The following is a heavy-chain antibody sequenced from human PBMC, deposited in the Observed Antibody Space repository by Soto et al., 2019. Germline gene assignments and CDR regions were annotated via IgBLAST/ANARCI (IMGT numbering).Heavy chain of an antibody. CDR2: IYYSGST. CDR3: ARGSGYCSSTSCYKLYYFDY. V-gene: IGHV4-31*03. D-gene: IGHD2-2*02. J-gene: IGHJ4*02. CDR1: GGSISSGGYY. Sequence: PSETLSLSCTVSGGSISSGGYYWSWIRQHPGKGLEWIGYIYYSGSTYYNPSLKSRVTISVDTSKNQFSLKLSSVTAADTAVYYSARGSGYCSSTSCYKLYYFDYWGQGTLVTVSS.